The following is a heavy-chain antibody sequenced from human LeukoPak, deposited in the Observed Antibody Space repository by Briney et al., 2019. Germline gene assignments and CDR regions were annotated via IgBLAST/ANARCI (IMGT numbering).Heavy chain of an antibody. CDR2: ISGDGGST. CDR1: GFTFDDYA. D-gene: IGHD2-8*01. Sequence: SGGSLRLSCAASGFTFDDYAMHWVRQAPGKGLEWVSLISGDGGSTYYADSVKGRFTISRDNSKNSLYLQMNSLRTEDTALYYCVKEANGFDMWGLGTMVTVSS. J-gene: IGHJ3*02. V-gene: IGHV3-43*02. CDR3: VKEANGFDM.